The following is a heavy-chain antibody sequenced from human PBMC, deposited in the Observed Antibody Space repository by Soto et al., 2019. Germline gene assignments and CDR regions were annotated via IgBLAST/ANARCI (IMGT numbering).Heavy chain of an antibody. CDR3: ARDESSSYGEYHFDY. Sequence: QVQLVQSGAEVKKPGASVKVSCKASGYTFTSYGIRCVRQAPGQGLEWMGWLSASNGNTNYAQKLQGRVTMTTDTSTRTAYMELRRLRSDDTAVYYCARDESSSYGEYHFDYWGQGTLVTVSS. V-gene: IGHV1-18*01. CDR2: LSASNGNT. J-gene: IGHJ4*01. D-gene: IGHD6-13*01. CDR1: GYTFTSYG.